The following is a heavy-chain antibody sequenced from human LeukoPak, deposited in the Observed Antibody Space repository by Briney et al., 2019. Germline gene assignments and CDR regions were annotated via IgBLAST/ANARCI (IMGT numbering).Heavy chain of an antibody. CDR1: GGSISSGGYS. J-gene: IGHJ4*02. D-gene: IGHD6-13*01. CDR2: IYHSGST. V-gene: IGHV4-30-2*01. Sequence: SETLSLTCAVSGGSISSGGYSWSWIRQPPGKGLEWIGCIYHSGSTYYNPSLKSRVTISVDRSKNQFSLKLSSVTAADTAVYYCARVHSRSYYFDYWGQGTLVTVSS. CDR3: ARVHSRSYYFDY.